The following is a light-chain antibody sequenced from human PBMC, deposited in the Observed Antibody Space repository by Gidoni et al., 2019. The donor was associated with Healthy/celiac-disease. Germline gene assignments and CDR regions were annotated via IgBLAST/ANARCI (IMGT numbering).Light chain of an antibody. CDR1: SSDVGSYNL. J-gene: IGLJ2*01. CDR2: EGS. CDR3: CSYAGSSWV. V-gene: IGLV2-23*01. Sequence: QSALTQPAYVAGSPGQSITISCTGTSSDVGSYNLFSWYQQHPGKAPKLMIYEGSKRPSGVSNRFSGSKSGNTASLTISGLQAEDEADYYCCSYAGSSWVFGGGTKLTVL.